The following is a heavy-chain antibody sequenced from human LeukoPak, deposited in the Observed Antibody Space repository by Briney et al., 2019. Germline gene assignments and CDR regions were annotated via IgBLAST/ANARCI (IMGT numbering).Heavy chain of an antibody. V-gene: IGHV1-2*06. CDR3: ASWDWNPNYYFDY. Sequence: ASVKVSCKPSGYTFTGYYMHWVRQAPEQGLEWMGRINPNSGGTNYAQKFQGRVTMTRDTSITTAYMELSSLRSDDTAVYYCASWDWNPNYYFDYWGQGTLVTVSS. D-gene: IGHD1-1*01. J-gene: IGHJ4*02. CDR2: INPNSGGT. CDR1: GYTFTGYY.